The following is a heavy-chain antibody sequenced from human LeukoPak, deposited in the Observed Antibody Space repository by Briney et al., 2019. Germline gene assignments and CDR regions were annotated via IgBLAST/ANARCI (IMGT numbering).Heavy chain of an antibody. CDR1: GFTFSSYG. D-gene: IGHD4-17*01. CDR2: IWYDGSNK. Sequence: PGGSLRLSCAASGFTFSSYGMHWVRQAPGKGLEWVAVIWYDGSNKYYADSVKGRFTISRDNAKNTLYLQMNSLRAEDTAVYYCARDGATVTPLDYWGQGTLVTVSS. J-gene: IGHJ4*02. CDR3: ARDGATVTPLDY. V-gene: IGHV3-33*01.